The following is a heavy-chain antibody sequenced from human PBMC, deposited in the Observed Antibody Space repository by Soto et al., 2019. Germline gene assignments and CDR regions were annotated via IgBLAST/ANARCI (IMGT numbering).Heavy chain of an antibody. CDR3: ARRRSGLRPFDY. CDR1: GGSFSGYY. J-gene: IGHJ4*02. CDR2: INHSGST. Sequence: QVQLQQWGAGLLKPSETLSLTCAVYGGSFSGYYWSWIRQPPWKGLEWIGEINHSGSTNYNPSLKSRVTISVDTSKNQFSLKLSSVTAADTAVYYCARRRSGLRPFDYWGQGTLVTVSS. V-gene: IGHV4-34*01. D-gene: IGHD5-12*01.